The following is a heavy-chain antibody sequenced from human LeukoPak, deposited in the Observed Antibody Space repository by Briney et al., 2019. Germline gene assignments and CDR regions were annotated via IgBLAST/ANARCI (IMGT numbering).Heavy chain of an antibody. J-gene: IGHJ4*02. CDR3: ARIFTDSGGYYSEY. CDR2: IYHSGST. Sequence: PSETLSLTCTVSGGSITDYYWSWIRQPPGKGLEWIGYIYHSGSTNYKPSLKSRVTISVDTSKNQFSLKLNSVTAADTAVYYYARIFTDSGGYYSEYWGQGTLVTVSS. D-gene: IGHD3-22*01. V-gene: IGHV4-59*01. CDR1: GGSITDYY.